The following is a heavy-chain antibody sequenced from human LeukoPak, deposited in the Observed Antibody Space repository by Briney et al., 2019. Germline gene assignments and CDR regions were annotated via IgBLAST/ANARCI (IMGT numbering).Heavy chain of an antibody. CDR3: ARDQAFNWFYYYYGMDV. V-gene: IGHV3-23*01. CDR2: IGTSINNT. D-gene: IGHD3-9*01. J-gene: IGHJ6*02. Sequence: HPGGSLRLSCAASGFTFSSYAMSWVRQAPGKGLEWVSTIGTSINNTYYADSVKGRFTISRDNSNHTLSLQMSSLRAEDTAIYYCARDQAFNWFYYYYGMDVWGLGTTVIVSS. CDR1: GFTFSSYA.